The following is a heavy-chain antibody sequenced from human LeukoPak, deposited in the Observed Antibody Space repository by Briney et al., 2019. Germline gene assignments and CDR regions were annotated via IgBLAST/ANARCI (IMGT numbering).Heavy chain of an antibody. Sequence: GGSLRLSCAASGFTFSSYAMSWVRQAPGKGLEWVSAISGSGGSTYYADSVKGRFTISRDNSKNTLYLQMNSLRAEDTAVYCCAKGRGYIVVVTGDYFDYWGQGTLVTASS. V-gene: IGHV3-23*01. CDR3: AKGRGYIVVVTGDYFDY. CDR1: GFTFSSYA. CDR2: ISGSGGST. D-gene: IGHD2-21*02. J-gene: IGHJ4*02.